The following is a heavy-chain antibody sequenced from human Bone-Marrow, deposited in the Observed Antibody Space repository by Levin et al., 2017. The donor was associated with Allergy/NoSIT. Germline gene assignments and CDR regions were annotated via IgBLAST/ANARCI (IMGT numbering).Heavy chain of an antibody. J-gene: IGHJ4*01. V-gene: IGHV5-51*01. CDR1: GYTFNKYW. CDR3: VRVDISEYYFDS. Sequence: PGESLKISCEGSGYTFNKYWIGWVRQLPGKGLEWMAIIYPEDSDIRNTPPFQGPVTISVDKSINTAYLQWDSLKTSDIAMYYCVRVDISEYYFDSWGQGTLVTVSS. CDR2: IYPEDSDI. D-gene: IGHD2-2*03.